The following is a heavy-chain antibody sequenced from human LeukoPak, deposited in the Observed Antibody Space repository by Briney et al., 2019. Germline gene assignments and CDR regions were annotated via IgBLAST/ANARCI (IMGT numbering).Heavy chain of an antibody. J-gene: IGHJ5*02. V-gene: IGHV1-69*06. D-gene: IGHD6-19*01. CDR3: AREETVAGHDP. CDR2: IIPIFGTA. CDR1: GGTLSSYA. Sequence: SVKVSCKASGGTLSSYAISWVRQAPGQGLEWMGGIIPIFGTANYAQKFQGRVTITADKSTSTAYMELSSLRSEDTAVYYCAREETVAGHDPWGQGTLVTVSS.